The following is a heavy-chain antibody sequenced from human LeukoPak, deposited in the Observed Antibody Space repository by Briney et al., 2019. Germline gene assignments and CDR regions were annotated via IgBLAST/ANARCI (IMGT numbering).Heavy chain of an antibody. J-gene: IGHJ4*02. Sequence: SETLSLTCTVSGGAIISDNFYWGWVRQPPGKGLEWVGSINYSGTTYYNPSLRSRVSISVDTSRTQFFLRLNSVSAADTAVYYCGSLFDSWGQGILVTVSS. CDR3: GSLFDS. V-gene: IGHV4-39*01. CDR1: GGAIISDNFY. CDR2: INYSGTT.